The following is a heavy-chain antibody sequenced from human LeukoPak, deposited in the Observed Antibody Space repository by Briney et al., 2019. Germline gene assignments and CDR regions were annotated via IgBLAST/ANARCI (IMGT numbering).Heavy chain of an antibody. CDR3: ARYMLYYYGSGSPTLDY. Sequence: PGGSLRLSCAASGFTFSSYSMNWVRQAPGKGLEWVSSISSSSSYIYYADSVKGRFTISRDNAKNSLYLQMNSLRAEDTAVYYCARYMLYYYGSGSPTLDYWGQGTLVTVSS. V-gene: IGHV3-21*01. J-gene: IGHJ4*02. CDR2: ISSSSSYI. CDR1: GFTFSSYS. D-gene: IGHD3-10*01.